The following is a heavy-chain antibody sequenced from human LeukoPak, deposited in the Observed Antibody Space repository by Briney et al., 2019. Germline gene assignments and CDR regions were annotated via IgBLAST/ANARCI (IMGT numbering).Heavy chain of an antibody. CDR3: ARLADCSSSSCRSFDY. CDR1: GYPFTGYY. CDR2: INPNSGFT. Sequence: ASVTVSCKASGYPFTGYYLHWVRQAPGQGLEWMGWINPNSGFTNYAQKFQGRVTMTRDTSISTAYMELSRLRSAATAVYYCARLADCSSSSCRSFDYWGQGTLVTVSS. V-gene: IGHV1-2*02. J-gene: IGHJ4*02. D-gene: IGHD2-2*01.